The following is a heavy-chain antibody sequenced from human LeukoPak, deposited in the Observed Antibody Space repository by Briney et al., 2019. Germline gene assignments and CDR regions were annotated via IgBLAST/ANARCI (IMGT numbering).Heavy chain of an antibody. J-gene: IGHJ4*02. CDR2: ISSTSNYI. CDR1: GFTFSSYS. CDR3: ARVGGSSSAFDY. Sequence: TGGSLSLSCAASGFTFSSYSMNWVRQAPGKGLEWVSSISSTSNYIYYADSVKGRFTISRDNAKNSLYLQMNSLRAEDTAVYYCARVGGSSSAFDYWGQGTLVTVSS. V-gene: IGHV3-21*01. D-gene: IGHD6-6*01.